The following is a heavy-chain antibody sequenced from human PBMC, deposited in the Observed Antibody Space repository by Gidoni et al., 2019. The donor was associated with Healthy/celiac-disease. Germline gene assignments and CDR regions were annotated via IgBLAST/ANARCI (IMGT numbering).Heavy chain of an antibody. D-gene: IGHD5-12*01. J-gene: IGHJ4*02. CDR2: ISGSGGST. Sequence: EVQLLESGGGLVQPGGSLRLSCAASGFTFSRYAMSWVRQAPGKGLEWVSAISGSGGSTYYADSVKGRFTISRDNSKNTLYLQMNSLRAEDTAVYYCAKDYPLGVATFRSFDYWGQGTLVTVSS. V-gene: IGHV3-23*01. CDR1: GFTFSRYA. CDR3: AKDYPLGVATFRSFDY.